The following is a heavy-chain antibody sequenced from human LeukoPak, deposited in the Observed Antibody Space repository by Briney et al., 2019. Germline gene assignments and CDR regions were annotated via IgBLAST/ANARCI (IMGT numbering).Heavy chain of an antibody. J-gene: IGHJ5*02. V-gene: IGHV3-23*01. Sequence: GGSLRLSCAASGFTIRNYVMSWVRQAPGKGLEWVSAISGSGGSTYFADSVKGRFTISRDNSKNTLYLQMNSLRAEDTAVYYCARGSSAASNWFDPWGQGTLVTVSS. CDR1: GFTIRNYV. CDR2: ISGSGGST. CDR3: ARGSSAASNWFDP. D-gene: IGHD2-2*01.